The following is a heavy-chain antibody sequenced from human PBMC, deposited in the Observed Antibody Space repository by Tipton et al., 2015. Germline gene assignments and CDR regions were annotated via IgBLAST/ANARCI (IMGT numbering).Heavy chain of an antibody. CDR1: GFTFSDYY. V-gene: IGHV3-11*06. CDR2: ISRSTSYI. J-gene: IGHJ4*02. CDR3: ARAPSGYSYGIYYFDY. D-gene: IGHD5-18*01. Sequence: SLRLSCAASGFTFSDYYMSWIRQAPGKGLEWVSFISRSTSYINYADSVKGRFTISRDNAKNSLYLQMNSLRAEDTALYYCARAPSGYSYGIYYFDYWGQGTLVTVSS.